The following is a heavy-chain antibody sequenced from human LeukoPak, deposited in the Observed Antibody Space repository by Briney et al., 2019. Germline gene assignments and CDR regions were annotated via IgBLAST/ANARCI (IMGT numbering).Heavy chain of an antibody. V-gene: IGHV3-64*01. J-gene: IGHJ4*02. CDR3: ARARRGYSGYDPPYYFDY. D-gene: IGHD5-12*01. Sequence: PGGSLRLSCSASGFTFSSFGLHWVRQAPGKGLEYVSAVSSNGGRTYYANSVKGRFTISRDNSKDTLYLQMGSLRAEDMAVYYCARARRGYSGYDPPYYFDYWGQGTLVAVSS. CDR1: GFTFSSFG. CDR2: VSSNGGRT.